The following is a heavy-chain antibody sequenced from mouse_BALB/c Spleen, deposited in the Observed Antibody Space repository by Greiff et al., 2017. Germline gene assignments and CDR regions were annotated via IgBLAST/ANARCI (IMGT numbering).Heavy chain of an antibody. CDR3: AREDGSSYNYWYFDV. D-gene: IGHD1-1*01. V-gene: IGHV7-3*02. CDR1: GFTFTDYY. J-gene: IGHJ1*01. CDR2: IRNKANGYTT. Sequence: EVQLVESGGGLVQPGGSLRLSCATSGFTFTDYYMSWVRQPPGKALEWLGFIRNKANGYTTEYSASVKGRFTISRDNSQSILYLQMNTLRAEDSATYYCAREDGSSYNYWYFDVWGAGTTVTVSS.